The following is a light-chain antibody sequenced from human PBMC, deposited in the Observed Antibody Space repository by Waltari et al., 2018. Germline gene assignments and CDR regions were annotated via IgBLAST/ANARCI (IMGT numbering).Light chain of an antibody. CDR3: LSYAGNDGYF. CDR1: SSDVGGYNY. Sequence: QSALTQPPSASGSPGQSVTISCTGTSSDVGGYNYVSWYQQHPGKAPKLMITDVSKRPSGVPDRFSGSKSGNTASLTVSGLQAEDEADYYCLSYAGNDGYFFGTGTRVTV. CDR2: DVS. V-gene: IGLV2-8*01. J-gene: IGLJ1*01.